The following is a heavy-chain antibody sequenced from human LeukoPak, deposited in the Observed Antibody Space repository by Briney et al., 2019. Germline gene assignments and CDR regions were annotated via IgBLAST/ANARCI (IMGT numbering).Heavy chain of an antibody. CDR3: ARDLYYYGMDV. CDR2: ISSSSSYT. Sequence: GGSLRLSCAASGFTFSDYYMSWIRQAPGKGLEWVSYISSSSSYTNYADSVKGRFTISRDNAKNSLYLQMNSLRAEDTAVYYCARDLYYYGMDVWGQGTLVTVS. J-gene: IGHJ6*02. V-gene: IGHV3-11*05. CDR1: GFTFSDYY.